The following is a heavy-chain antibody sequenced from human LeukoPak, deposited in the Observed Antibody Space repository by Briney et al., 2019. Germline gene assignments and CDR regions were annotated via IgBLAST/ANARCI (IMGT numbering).Heavy chain of an antibody. D-gene: IGHD4-17*01. CDR1: GGSISSYY. CDR3: ASGYYGTRTLAFDY. CDR2: IYYSGSN. V-gene: IGHV4-59*01. J-gene: IGHJ4*02. Sequence: SETLSLTCTVSGGSISSYYWSWIRQPPGKGLEWIGYIYYSGSNNYNPSLKSRVTISVDTSKNQFSLKLSSVTAADTAVYYCASGYYGTRTLAFDYWGQGTLVTVSS.